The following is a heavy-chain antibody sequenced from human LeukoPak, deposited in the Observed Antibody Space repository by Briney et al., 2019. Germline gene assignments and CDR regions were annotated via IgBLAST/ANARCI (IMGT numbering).Heavy chain of an antibody. CDR2: IYPADSDT. CDR3: ARPGYCSGGSCYPVHFDY. D-gene: IGHD2-15*01. J-gene: IGHJ4*02. CDR1: GYRFTTYW. V-gene: IGHV5-51*01. Sequence: GESLKTSCKGPGYRFTTYWVGWVRQMPGKGLEWRGIIYPADSDTRYSPSFQGQVPISADKSISTAYLQWSSLQASDTAMYYCARPGYCSGGSCYPVHFDYWGQGTLVTVS.